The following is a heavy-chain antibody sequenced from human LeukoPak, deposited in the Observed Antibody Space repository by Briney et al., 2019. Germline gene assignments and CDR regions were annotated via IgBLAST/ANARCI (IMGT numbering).Heavy chain of an antibody. CDR2: ISGSGGST. CDR3: AKDGAYYGSGSIDA. CDR1: GFTFSSYS. J-gene: IGHJ4*02. V-gene: IGHV3-23*01. Sequence: GGSLRLSCAASGFTFSSYSMNWIRQAPGKGLEWVSAISGSGGSTYYADSVKGRFTISRDNSKNTLYLQMNSLRAEDTAVYYCAKDGAYYGSGSIDAWGQGTLVTVSS. D-gene: IGHD3-10*01.